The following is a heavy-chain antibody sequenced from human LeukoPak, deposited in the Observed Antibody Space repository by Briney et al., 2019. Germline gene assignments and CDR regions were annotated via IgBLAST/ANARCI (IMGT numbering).Heavy chain of an antibody. D-gene: IGHD3-10*01. CDR1: GFTFSSYS. CDR2: ISSSSSYI. Sequence: GGSLRLSCAASGFTFSSYSMNWVRQAPGKGLEWVSSISSSSSYIYYADSVKGRFTISRDNAKNSLYLQMNSLRAEDTAVYYCAKDRTYGSGRPLDYWGQGTLVTVSS. V-gene: IGHV3-21*01. J-gene: IGHJ4*02. CDR3: AKDRTYGSGRPLDY.